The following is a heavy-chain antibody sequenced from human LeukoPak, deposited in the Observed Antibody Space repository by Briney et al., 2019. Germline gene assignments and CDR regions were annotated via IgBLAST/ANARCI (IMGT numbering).Heavy chain of an antibody. CDR2: IYYSGST. J-gene: IGHJ4*02. CDR3: ARPAPAAAGTLGRFEKVHGFDY. V-gene: IGHV4-59*12. Sequence: TSETLSLTCTVSGGSISSYYWSWIRQPPGKGLEWIGYIYYSGSTNYNPSLKSRVTISVDTSTNQFSLKLSSVTAADTAVYYCARPAPAAAGTLGRFEKVHGFDYWGQGTLVTVSS. CDR1: GGSISSYY. D-gene: IGHD6-13*01.